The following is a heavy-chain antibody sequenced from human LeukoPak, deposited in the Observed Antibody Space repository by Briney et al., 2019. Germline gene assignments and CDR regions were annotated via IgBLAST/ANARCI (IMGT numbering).Heavy chain of an antibody. Sequence: ASVKVSCKASGGTSSRYAISWVRQAPGQGLEWMGRIIPILGIANYAQKFQGRVTITADKSTSTAYMELSSLRSEDTAVYYCARAPWEPAAMGDYYYYYGMDVWGQGTTVTVSS. CDR2: IIPILGIA. V-gene: IGHV1-69*04. CDR3: ARAPWEPAAMGDYYYYYGMDV. J-gene: IGHJ6*02. CDR1: GGTSSRYA. D-gene: IGHD2-2*01.